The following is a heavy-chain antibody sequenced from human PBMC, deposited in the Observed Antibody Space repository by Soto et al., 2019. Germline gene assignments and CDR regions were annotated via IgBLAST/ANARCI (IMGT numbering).Heavy chain of an antibody. D-gene: IGHD6-6*01. V-gene: IGHV3-11*01. J-gene: IGHJ4*02. CDR2: ISSSGSTI. CDR1: GFIFSDNY. Sequence: GGSLRLSCXASGFIFSDNYMSWIRQAPGKGLEWVSYISSSGSTIDYADSVKGRFTVSRDNAKNSLYLQMNSLRAEDTAVYYCARHRSYSTPSGLDYWGRGTLVTVSS. CDR3: ARHRSYSTPSGLDY.